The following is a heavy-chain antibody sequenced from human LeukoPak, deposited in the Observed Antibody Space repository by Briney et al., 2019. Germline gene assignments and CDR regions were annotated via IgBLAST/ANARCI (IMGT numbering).Heavy chain of an antibody. CDR3: ARDGGHSAVAGDYFDC. D-gene: IGHD6-19*01. CDR2: ISSSGSTK. V-gene: IGHV3-48*03. J-gene: IGHJ4*02. CDR1: GFTFSSYE. Sequence: GGSLRLSCAASGFTFSSYEMNWARQAPGKGLEWLSYISSSGSTKYYAGSLKGRFTISRDNAKNSLYLQMNSLRAEDTAVYYCARDGGHSAVAGDYFDCWGQGTLVTVSS.